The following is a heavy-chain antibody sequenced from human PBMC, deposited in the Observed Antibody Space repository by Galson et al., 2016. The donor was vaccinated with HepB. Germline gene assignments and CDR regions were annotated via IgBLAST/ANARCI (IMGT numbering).Heavy chain of an antibody. J-gene: IGHJ4*02. Sequence: ETLSLTCSVSGGSISSSAYWGWIRQPPGKGLEWIANIHYSGSIDYKSSLKSRVTISLDKFKNQFSLKLNSVTAADTAFYYCARPRDYGFNNWGQGTLVTVYS. V-gene: IGHV4-39*01. D-gene: IGHD4-17*01. CDR1: GGSISSSAY. CDR3: ARPRDYGFNN. CDR2: IHYSGSI.